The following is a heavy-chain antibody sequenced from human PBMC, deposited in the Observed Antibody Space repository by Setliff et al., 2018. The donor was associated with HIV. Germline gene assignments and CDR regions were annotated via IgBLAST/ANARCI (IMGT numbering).Heavy chain of an antibody. D-gene: IGHD6-13*01. J-gene: IGHJ6*02. CDR2: IGTGGDT. Sequence: SLRLSCATSGFAFSDYDFHWVRQVTGEGLEWVSAIGTGGDTYYADSVKGRFTISRDNSKNTLFLQMNSLRPEDTAVYYCARDCRVGWVFTYGMDVWGQGTLVTVSS. CDR1: GFAFSDYD. CDR3: ARDCRVGWVFTYGMDV. V-gene: IGHV3-13*01.